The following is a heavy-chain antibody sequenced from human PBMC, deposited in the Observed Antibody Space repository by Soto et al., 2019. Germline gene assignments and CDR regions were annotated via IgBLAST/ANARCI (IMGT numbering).Heavy chain of an antibody. CDR1: GFTFSSYG. J-gene: IGHJ4*02. D-gene: IGHD6-13*01. V-gene: IGHV3-30*18. Sequence: QVQLVESGGGVVQPGRSLRLSCAASGFTFSSYGMHWVRQAPGKGLEWVAVISYDGSNKYYADSVKGRFTISRDNSKNTRYLQMNSLRAEDTAVYYCAKGPIAAAGTVGYWGQGTLVTVSS. CDR2: ISYDGSNK. CDR3: AKGPIAAAGTVGY.